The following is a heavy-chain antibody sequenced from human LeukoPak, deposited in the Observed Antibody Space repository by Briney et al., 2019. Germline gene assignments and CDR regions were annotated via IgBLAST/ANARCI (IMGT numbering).Heavy chain of an antibody. V-gene: IGHV1-69*05. CDR1: GGTFSSYA. CDR2: IIPIFGTA. CDR3: ARDIDHYYYMDV. D-gene: IGHD3-16*02. Sequence: ASVKVSCKASGGTFSSYAISWVRQAPGQGPEWMGGIIPIFGTANYAQKFQGRVTITTDESTSTAYMELSSLRFEDTAVYYCARDIDHYYYMDVWGKGTTVTVSS. J-gene: IGHJ6*03.